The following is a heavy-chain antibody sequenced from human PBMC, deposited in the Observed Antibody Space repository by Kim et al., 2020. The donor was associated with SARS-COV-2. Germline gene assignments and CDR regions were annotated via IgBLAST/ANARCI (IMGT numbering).Heavy chain of an antibody. CDR3: ARHTMTTVVEYYGMDV. CDR1: GYSFTSYW. V-gene: IGHV5-51*01. D-gene: IGHD4-17*01. CDR2: IYPGDSDT. J-gene: IGHJ6*02. Sequence: GESLKISCKGSGYSFTSYWIGWVRQMPGKGLEWMGIIYPGDSDTRYSPSFQGQVTISADKSISTAYLQWSSLKASDTAMYYCARHTMTTVVEYYGMDVWGQGTTVTVSS.